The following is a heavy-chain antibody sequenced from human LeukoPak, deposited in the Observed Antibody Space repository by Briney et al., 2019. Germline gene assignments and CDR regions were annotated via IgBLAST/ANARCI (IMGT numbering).Heavy chain of an antibody. J-gene: IGHJ4*02. D-gene: IGHD2-21*02. CDR1: GFTFSSYA. CDR2: IIGDGSVT. V-gene: IGHV3-74*01. CDR3: ARFVMVTAGDY. Sequence: GGSLRLSCAASGFTFSSYAMSWVRQAPGKGLEWVSRIIGDGSVTSYADSVKGRFTISRDNAKSTVYLQMNSLRDEDTAVYCCARFVMVTAGDYWGQGTLVTVSS.